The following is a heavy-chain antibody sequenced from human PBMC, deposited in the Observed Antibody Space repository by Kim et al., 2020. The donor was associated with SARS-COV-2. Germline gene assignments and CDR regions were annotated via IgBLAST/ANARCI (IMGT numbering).Heavy chain of an antibody. CDR3: ARETYYYDTSGYYHYYFDY. V-gene: IGHV3-11*06. Sequence: GRFTISRDNAKNSLYLQMSSLRAEDTAVYYCARETYYYDTSGYYHYYFDYWGQGTLVTVSS. D-gene: IGHD3-22*01. J-gene: IGHJ4*02.